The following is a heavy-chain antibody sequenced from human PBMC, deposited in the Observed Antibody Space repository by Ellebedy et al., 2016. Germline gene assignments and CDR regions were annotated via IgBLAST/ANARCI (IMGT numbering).Heavy chain of an antibody. CDR1: GYTFTTYA. CDR2: IKCGNDNT. D-gene: IGHD6-13*01. CDR3: AREKGGTGTPYYFDY. Sequence: ASVKVSCKTSGYTFTTYAIHWVRQAPGERLEWMGWIKCGNDNTKYSQKFQDRVTITRDTSATPAYMELSSLRSEDTAVYYCAREKGGTGTPYYFDYWGQGTLVPVSS. J-gene: IGHJ4*02. V-gene: IGHV1-3*01.